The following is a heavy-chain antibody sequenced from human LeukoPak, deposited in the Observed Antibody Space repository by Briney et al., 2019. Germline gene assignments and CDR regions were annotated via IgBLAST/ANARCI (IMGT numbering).Heavy chain of an antibody. CDR3: ARGPHYNGSGSYEYSHYYYYYGMDV. Sequence: PSETLSLTCAVYGGSFTGYYWTWIRQPPGKGLEWIGVINHSGSTNYNPSLKSRVTISVDTSKNQFSLKMSSVTAADTAVYYCARGPHYNGSGSYEYSHYYYYYGMDVWGKGTTVTVSS. D-gene: IGHD3-10*01. J-gene: IGHJ6*04. CDR2: INHSGST. V-gene: IGHV4-34*01. CDR1: GGSFTGYY.